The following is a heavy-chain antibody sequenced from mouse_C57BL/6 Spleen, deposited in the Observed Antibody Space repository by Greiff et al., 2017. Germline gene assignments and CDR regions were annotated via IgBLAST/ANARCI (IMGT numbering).Heavy chain of an antibody. CDR1: GYTFTSYW. J-gene: IGHJ3*01. Sequence: QVQLQQPGAELVRPGSSVKLSCKASGYTFTSYWMDWVKQRPGQGLEWIGNIYPSDSETHYNQKFKDKATLTVDKSSSTAYMQLSSLTSEDSAVYYCARKCIYYSYDGAYWGQGTLVTVSA. V-gene: IGHV1-61*01. D-gene: IGHD2-12*01. CDR3: ARKCIYYSYDGAY. CDR2: IYPSDSET.